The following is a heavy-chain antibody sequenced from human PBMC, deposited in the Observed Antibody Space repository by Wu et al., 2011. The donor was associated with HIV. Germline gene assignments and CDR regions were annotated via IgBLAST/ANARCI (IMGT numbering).Heavy chain of an antibody. CDR2: INPNSGAT. Sequence: QSGAEVKKPGASVKVSCKASGYTFTGYYIHWVRQAPGQGLEWMGWINPNSGATSYAQKFQDRVTITTDESTNTVYMELSSLKSEDTAVYYCAGGRLGYWFDPWGQGTLVTVSS. CDR3: AGGRLGYWFDP. J-gene: IGHJ5*02. V-gene: IGHV1-2*02. CDR1: GYTFTGYY. D-gene: IGHD3-16*01.